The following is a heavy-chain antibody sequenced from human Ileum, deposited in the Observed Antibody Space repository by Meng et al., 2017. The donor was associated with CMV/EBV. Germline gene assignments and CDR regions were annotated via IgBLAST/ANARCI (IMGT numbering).Heavy chain of an antibody. CDR2: ISSDGTGS. CDR3: ARADIGITVAGARTRFDP. V-gene: IGHV3-74*03. Sequence: FSSSWVHCVRPVPGKGLVWVARISSDGTGSTYAASVRGRFTISRDNAENTLYLQMNSLRAEDTALYYCARADIGITVAGARTRFDPWGQGTLVTVSS. CDR1: FSSSW. D-gene: IGHD1-20*01. J-gene: IGHJ5*02.